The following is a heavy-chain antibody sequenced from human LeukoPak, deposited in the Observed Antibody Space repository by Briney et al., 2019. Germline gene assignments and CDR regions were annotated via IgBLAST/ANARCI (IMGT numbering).Heavy chain of an antibody. Sequence: SETLSLTCTVSGISIYTYYWSWIRQPPGKGLEWIGYVHHTGSADYNPSLRSRVTISLDTSKNQFSLKLTSATAADTAVYYCARDSWDYIAMDVWGPGTTVIVSS. D-gene: IGHD4/OR15-4a*01. V-gene: IGHV4-59*01. CDR2: VHHTGSA. CDR1: GISIYTYY. J-gene: IGHJ6*02. CDR3: ARDSWDYIAMDV.